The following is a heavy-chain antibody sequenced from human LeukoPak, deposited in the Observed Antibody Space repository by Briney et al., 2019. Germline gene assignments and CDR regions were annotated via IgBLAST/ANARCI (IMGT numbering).Heavy chain of an antibody. CDR3: ARSRTASGTKDFDY. Sequence: SGTLSLTCAVSGDSITSSNWWSWFRQPPGQGLEWIGEVYHSGRTNYNPSLESRVTISLDKSKNQFSLNLSFVTAADTAVYYCARSRTASGTKDFDYWGQGMLVTVSP. J-gene: IGHJ4*02. CDR2: VYHSGRT. D-gene: IGHD1-1*01. V-gene: IGHV4-4*02. CDR1: GDSITSSNW.